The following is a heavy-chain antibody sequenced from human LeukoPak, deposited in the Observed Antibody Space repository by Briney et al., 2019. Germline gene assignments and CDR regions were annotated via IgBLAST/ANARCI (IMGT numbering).Heavy chain of an antibody. CDR1: GFDLSTYE. J-gene: IGHJ5*02. CDR3: ARGDPHADL. Sequence: GGSLRLSCAASGFDLSTYEMNWVRQAPGKGLEWIADITISAHTKNYADSVKGRFSISRDNARTSLYLQMHSLRVEDTGVYYCARGDPHADLWGQGTLLTVSS. CDR2: ITISAHTK. V-gene: IGHV3-48*03. D-gene: IGHD5-24*01.